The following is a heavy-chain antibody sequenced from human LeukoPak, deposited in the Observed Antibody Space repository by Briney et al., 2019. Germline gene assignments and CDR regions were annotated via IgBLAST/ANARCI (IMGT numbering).Heavy chain of an antibody. CDR3: ARLDITMIVVVINY. CDR2: IYHSGST. V-gene: IGHV4-38-2*01. D-gene: IGHD3-22*01. Sequence: PSETLSLTWAVSGYSISSGYYWGWIRQPPGKGLEWIGSIYHSGSTYYNPSLKSRVTISVDTSKNQFSLKLSSVTAADTAVYYCARLDITMIVVVINYWGQGTLVTVSS. J-gene: IGHJ4*02. CDR1: GYSISSGYY.